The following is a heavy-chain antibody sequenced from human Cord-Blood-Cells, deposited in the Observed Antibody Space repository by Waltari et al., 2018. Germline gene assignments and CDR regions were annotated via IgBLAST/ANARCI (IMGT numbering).Heavy chain of an antibody. CDR1: GYTFTSYG. Sequence: QVQLVQSGAEVKKPGASVKVSCKASGYTFTSYGISWVRQAPGQGIEWMGRSSAYNGNTNYAQKLQGRVTMTTDTSTSTAYMERRSLRSDDTAVYYCARDEAGGGSYYYYYYGMDVWGQGTTVTVSS. J-gene: IGHJ6*02. D-gene: IGHD1-26*01. CDR3: ARDEAGGGSYYYYYYGMDV. V-gene: IGHV1-18*01. CDR2: SSAYNGNT.